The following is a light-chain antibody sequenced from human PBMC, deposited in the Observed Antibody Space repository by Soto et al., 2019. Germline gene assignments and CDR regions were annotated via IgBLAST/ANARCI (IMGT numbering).Light chain of an antibody. V-gene: IGKV3-20*01. CDR3: QQYGSSGT. CDR1: QSVSNNY. Sequence: EIVLTQSPGTLSLSPGERATPSCRASQSVSNNYLAWYQQKPGQAPRLLSYGASNRATGIPDRFSGSGSGTDFTLTISRLEPEDFAVYYCQQYGSSGTFGQGTKVDIK. CDR2: GAS. J-gene: IGKJ1*01.